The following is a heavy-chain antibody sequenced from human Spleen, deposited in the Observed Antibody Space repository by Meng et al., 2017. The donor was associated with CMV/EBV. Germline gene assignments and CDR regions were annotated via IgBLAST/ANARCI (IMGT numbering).Heavy chain of an antibody. CDR1: GFTFSDYS. CDR2: ISSRGGAI. V-gene: IGHV3-11*04. CDR3: ARGFSFDY. J-gene: IGHJ4*02. Sequence: GGSLRLSCEASGFTFSDYSMTWTRQAPGKGLEWVSDISSRGGAIYYADSVRGRFTISRDNAKNSLYLQMNSLGAENTAVYYCARGFSFDYWGQGTLVTVSS.